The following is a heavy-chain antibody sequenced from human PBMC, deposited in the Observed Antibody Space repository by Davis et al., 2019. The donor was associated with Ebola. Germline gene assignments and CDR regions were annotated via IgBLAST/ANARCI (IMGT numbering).Heavy chain of an antibody. CDR3: ARGDGHNFWDH. D-gene: IGHD5-24*01. CDR1: GFTFSSYA. CDR2: ISGSGGST. J-gene: IGHJ4*02. V-gene: IGHV3-23*01. Sequence: GESLKISCAASGFTFSSYAMSWVRQAPGKGLELVSTISGSGGSTYYADSVKGRFTISRDNSKNTLYLQMNSLRAEDTAVYYCARGDGHNFWDHWGQGILVTVSS.